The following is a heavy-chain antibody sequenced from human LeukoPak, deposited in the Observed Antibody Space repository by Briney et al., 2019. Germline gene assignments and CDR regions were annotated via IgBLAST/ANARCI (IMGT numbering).Heavy chain of an antibody. J-gene: IGHJ4*02. CDR3: AKEKPKGARIAAAGLAFDY. D-gene: IGHD6-13*01. CDR2: IWYDGNEI. V-gene: IGHV3-30*02. Sequence: GGSLRLSCAASGFTFRSSGMHWVRQTPGKGLEWAAFIWYDGNEIYYADSVKGRFTISRDNSRNTLYLQMNSLRAEDTAVYYCAKEKPKGARIAAAGLAFDYWGQGTLVTVSA. CDR1: GFTFRSSG.